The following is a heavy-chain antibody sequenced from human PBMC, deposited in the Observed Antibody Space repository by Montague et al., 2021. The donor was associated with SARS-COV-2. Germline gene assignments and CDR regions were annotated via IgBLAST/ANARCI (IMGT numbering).Heavy chain of an antibody. Sequence: SLRLSCAASGFTFSSYAMSWVRQAPGKGLEWVANIKQDGSEKYYVDSVKGRFTISRDNAKNSLYLQMNSLRAEDTAVYYCARDRIKYGPYNWFDPWGQGTLVTVSS. D-gene: IGHD4-17*01. CDR2: IKQDGSEK. V-gene: IGHV3-7*03. CDR3: ARDRIKYGPYNWFDP. CDR1: GFTFSSYA. J-gene: IGHJ5*02.